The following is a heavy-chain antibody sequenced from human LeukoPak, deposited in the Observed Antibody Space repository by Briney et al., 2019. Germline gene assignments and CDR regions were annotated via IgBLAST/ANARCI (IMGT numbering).Heavy chain of an antibody. CDR2: IVPIFGTA. Sequence: SVKVSCKASGGTFSSYAISWVRQAPGQGLEWMGGIVPIFGTANYAQKFQGRVTITADESTSTAYMELSSLRSEDTAVYYCARTPHYSNYVGDWFDPWGQGTLVTVSS. CDR3: ARTPHYSNYVGDWFDP. J-gene: IGHJ5*02. CDR1: GGTFSSYA. V-gene: IGHV1-69*13. D-gene: IGHD4-11*01.